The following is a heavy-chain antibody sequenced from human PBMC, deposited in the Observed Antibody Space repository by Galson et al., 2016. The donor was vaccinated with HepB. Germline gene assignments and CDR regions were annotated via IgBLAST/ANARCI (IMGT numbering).Heavy chain of an antibody. CDR3: AKDTSWVLDF. CDR2: IVDSGVTT. D-gene: IGHD3-16*01. CDR1: GFSFSSYA. J-gene: IGHJ4*02. Sequence: SLRLSCAASGFSFSSYAMCWVRQAPGKGLEWVSAIVDSGVTTYYADSVRGRFTISRDNSKSTLYLQMNSLRAEDTAVYYCAKDTSWVLDFWGQGNLATVSS. V-gene: IGHV3-23*01.